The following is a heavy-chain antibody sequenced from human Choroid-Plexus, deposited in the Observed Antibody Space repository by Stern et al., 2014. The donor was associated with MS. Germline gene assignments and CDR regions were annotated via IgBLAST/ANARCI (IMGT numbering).Heavy chain of an antibody. D-gene: IGHD2/OR15-2a*01. V-gene: IGHV3-30*18. J-gene: IGHJ5*02. Sequence: QVHLVESGGGVVQPGRPLRISCVASGFTFGSCAMHWVRQAPGKGLEWVAGVSYDGSNKYYADSVKGRFTISRDNSQNTLYMQMSSLRPEDTAVYYCAKDRQYLTYFFDHWGQGSLVTVSS. CDR2: VSYDGSNK. CDR3: AKDRQYLTYFFDH. CDR1: GFTFGSCA.